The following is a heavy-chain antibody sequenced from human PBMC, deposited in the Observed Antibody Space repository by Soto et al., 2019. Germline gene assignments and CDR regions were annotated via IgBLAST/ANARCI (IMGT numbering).Heavy chain of an antibody. CDR2: TYYTRST. CDR3: ARDGHLVARSYYGMDF. CDR1: GGSISSGGYY. D-gene: IGHD5-12*01. Sequence: PTETLSLTCTVSGGSISSGGYYWSWIRQHPGKGLEWIGHTYYTRSTYYNPSLKSPVTISVDTSQNTFSLKMRSVTAEDKDLYYPARDGHLVARSYYGMDFWGQG. V-gene: IGHV4-31*01. J-gene: IGHJ6*02.